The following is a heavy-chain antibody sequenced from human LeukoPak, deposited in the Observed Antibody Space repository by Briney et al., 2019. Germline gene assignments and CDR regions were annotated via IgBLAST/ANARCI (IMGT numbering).Heavy chain of an antibody. V-gene: IGHV3-49*04. CDR1: GFTFGDYV. J-gene: IGHJ4*02. D-gene: IGHD3-22*01. CDR3: ARVTGYMIEDYFDY. Sequence: GGSLRLSCTASGFTFGDYVMSWVRQAPGKGLEWVGFIRSKAYGGTTKNAASVKGRFTISRDDSRSIAYLQMNSLKTEDTAVYYCARVTGYMIEDYFDYWGQGTLVTVSS. CDR2: IRSKAYGGTT.